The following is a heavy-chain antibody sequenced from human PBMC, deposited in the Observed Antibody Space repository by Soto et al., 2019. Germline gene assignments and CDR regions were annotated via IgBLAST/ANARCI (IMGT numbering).Heavy chain of an antibody. V-gene: IGHV1-18*01. D-gene: IGHD3-16*02. CDR3: ARGSPSESSLYFY. CDR1: GYTFNTYA. Sequence: QVQLVQSEAEVKKPGASVKGSCKTSGYTFNTYAISWMRQAPGQGLEWMGWISAYNGDTSYAQNLLGRVTMTTDTSTSTAYMELRSLRSDDTAVYYCARGSPSESSLYFYWGQGTLVTVSS. J-gene: IGHJ4*02. CDR2: ISAYNGDT.